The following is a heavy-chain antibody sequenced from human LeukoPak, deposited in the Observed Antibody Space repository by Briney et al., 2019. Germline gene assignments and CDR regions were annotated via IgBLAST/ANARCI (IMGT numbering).Heavy chain of an antibody. D-gene: IGHD6-19*01. J-gene: IGHJ4*02. CDR1: GGSISSSNW. V-gene: IGHV4-4*02. CDR3: ARGNIAVAGLFDY. CDR2: IYHSGST. Sequence: PSGTLSLTCAVSGGSISSSNWWSWVRQPPGKGLEWIGEIYHSGSTNYNPSLKSRVTISVDKSKNQLSLKLSSVTAADTAVYYCARGNIAVAGLFDYWGQGTLVTVSS.